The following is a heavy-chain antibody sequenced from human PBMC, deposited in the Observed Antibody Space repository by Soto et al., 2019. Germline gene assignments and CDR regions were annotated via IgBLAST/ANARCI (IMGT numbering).Heavy chain of an antibody. Sequence: PSEILSLTCAVSGASISRGGYSGRCIRQPPGKGMEWIGYIYHSGSTYYNPSLKSRVTISVDRSKNQFSLKVSFVTAADQTVSQCARRVPYFDYRGQGTLVTVSS. J-gene: IGHJ4*02. CDR1: GASISRGGYS. CDR3: ARRVPYFDY. V-gene: IGHV4-30-2*01. CDR2: IYHSGST.